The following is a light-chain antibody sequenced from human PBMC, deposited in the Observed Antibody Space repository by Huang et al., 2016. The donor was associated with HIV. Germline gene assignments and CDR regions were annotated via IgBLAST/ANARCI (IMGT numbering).Light chain of an antibody. CDR1: RTVSTN. V-gene: IGKV3-15*01. CDR2: GSS. J-gene: IGKJ4*01. CDR3: HQYNNWLLS. Sequence: IVMTQSPATLSVSPGERVTLSCRANRTVSTNLAWYQQRPGQAPRLPIYGSSTRAPGVPARVSGSGSGTDFSLTISSLQSEDFALYYCHQYNNWLLSFGGGTRVDI.